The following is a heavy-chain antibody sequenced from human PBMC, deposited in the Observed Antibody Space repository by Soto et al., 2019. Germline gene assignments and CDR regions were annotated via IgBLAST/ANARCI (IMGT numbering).Heavy chain of an antibody. CDR2: IYYSGST. D-gene: IGHD6-19*01. V-gene: IGHV4-59*01. CDR3: ARGGYSIGWEAFDI. Sequence: SETLSLTCTVSGGSISSYYWSWIRQPPGKGLEWIGYIYYSGSTNYNPSLKSRVTISVDTSKNQFSLKLSSVTAADTAVYYCARGGYSIGWEAFDIWGQGTMVTVS. J-gene: IGHJ3*02. CDR1: GGSISSYY.